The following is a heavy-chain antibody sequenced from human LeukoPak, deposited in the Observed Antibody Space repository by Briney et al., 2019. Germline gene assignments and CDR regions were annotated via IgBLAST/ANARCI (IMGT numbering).Heavy chain of an antibody. CDR2: IYVGDSDT. V-gene: IGHV5-51*01. D-gene: IGHD2-2*01. CDR3: ARRNYQHLSAFEI. Sequence: GESLKISCKGFGYSFTSYWIGWVRQMPGKGLEGMGSIYVGDSDTRYCPTFRGPVAFSAGKSNSTAYLQWSSLKASDTAMYGCARRNYQHLSAFEIGGQGTRVTVSS. CDR1: GYSFTSYW. J-gene: IGHJ3*02.